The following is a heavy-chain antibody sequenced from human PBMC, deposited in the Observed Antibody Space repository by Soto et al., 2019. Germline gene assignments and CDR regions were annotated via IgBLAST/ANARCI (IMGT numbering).Heavy chain of an antibody. D-gene: IGHD3-3*01. Sequence: PGGSLRLSCAASGFTFSSYAMHWVRQAPGKGLERVAVISYDGSNKYYADSVKGRFTISRDNSKNTLYLQMNSLRAEDTAVYYCARVLTYYDFWSGFDYWGQGTLVTVSS. CDR1: GFTFSSYA. CDR3: ARVLTYYDFWSGFDY. J-gene: IGHJ4*02. CDR2: ISYDGSNK. V-gene: IGHV3-30-3*01.